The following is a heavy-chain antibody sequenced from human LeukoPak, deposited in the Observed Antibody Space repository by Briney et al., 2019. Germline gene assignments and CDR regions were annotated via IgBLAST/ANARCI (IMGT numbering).Heavy chain of an antibody. CDR2: INHSGST. Sequence: PSETLSLTCAVYGGSFSGYYWSWIRQPPGKGLEWIGEINHSGSTNYNPSLKSRVTISVDTSKNQFSLKLSSVTAADTAVYYCARGPRWLTSYYFDYSGQGTLVTVSS. V-gene: IGHV4-34*01. CDR1: GGSFSGYY. CDR3: ARGPRWLTSYYFDY. J-gene: IGHJ4*02. D-gene: IGHD6-19*01.